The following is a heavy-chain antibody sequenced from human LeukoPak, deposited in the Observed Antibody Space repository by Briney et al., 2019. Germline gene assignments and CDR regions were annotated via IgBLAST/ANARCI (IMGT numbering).Heavy chain of an antibody. V-gene: IGHV3-21*01. CDR1: GFTFSSYS. CDR2: ISSSSSYI. J-gene: IGHJ6*03. CDR3: ARDQHPPYYYYYYYMDV. Sequence: GGSLRLSCAASGFTFSSYSMNWVRQAPGKGLEWVSSISSSSSYIYYADSVKGRFTISRDNAKNSLYLQMNSLRAEDTAVYYCARDQHPPYYYYYYYMDVWGKGTTVTVSS.